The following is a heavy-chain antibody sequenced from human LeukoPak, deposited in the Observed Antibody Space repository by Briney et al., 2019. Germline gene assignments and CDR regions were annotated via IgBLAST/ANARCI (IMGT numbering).Heavy chain of an antibody. CDR1: GGSISSYC. Sequence: SETLSLTCTVSGGSISSYCWSWIRQPPGKGLEWIGYIYYSGSTNYNPSLKSRVTISVDTSKNQFSLKLSSVTAADTAVYYCARDRAHSGSYSNWFDPWGQGTLVTVSS. V-gene: IGHV4-59*01. CDR2: IYYSGST. CDR3: ARDRAHSGSYSNWFDP. J-gene: IGHJ5*02. D-gene: IGHD1-26*01.